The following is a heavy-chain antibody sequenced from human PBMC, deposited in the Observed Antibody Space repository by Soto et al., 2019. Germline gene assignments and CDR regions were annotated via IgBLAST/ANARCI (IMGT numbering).Heavy chain of an antibody. CDR1: GFTLSAYS. CDR3: ARGQRALITYGPFDP. J-gene: IGHJ5*02. V-gene: IGHV3-48*01. Sequence: GGSLRLSCAASGFTLSAYSMNWVRQAPGKGLEWVSYISSSGSTEYADSVKGRFTISRDDSKNTLFLHMNSLRAADTAVYYCARGQRALITYGPFDPWGQGTLVTVSS. D-gene: IGHD4-17*01. CDR2: ISSSGST.